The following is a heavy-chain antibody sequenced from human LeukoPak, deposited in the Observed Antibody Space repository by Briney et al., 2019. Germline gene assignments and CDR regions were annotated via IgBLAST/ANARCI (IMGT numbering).Heavy chain of an antibody. V-gene: IGHV4-59*12. J-gene: IGHJ4*02. CDR1: GGSISSYY. Sequence: SETLSLICTVSGGSISSYYRSWIRQPPGKGLEWIGYIYHSGSTYYNPSLKSRVTISVDRSKNQFSLKLSSVTAADTAVYYCARELRRDSSSPGKGNWGQGTLVTVSS. CDR2: IYHSGST. CDR3: ARELRRDSSSPGKGN. D-gene: IGHD3-22*01.